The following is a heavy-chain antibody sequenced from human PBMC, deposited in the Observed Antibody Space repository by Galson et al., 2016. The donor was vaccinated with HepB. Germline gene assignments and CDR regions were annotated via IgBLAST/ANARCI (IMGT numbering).Heavy chain of an antibody. D-gene: IGHD3-16*01. CDR3: AHSRLVVDTTLVLAFDY. V-gene: IGHV2-5*02. CDR1: GFSLSTRGVG. CDR2: IYWDDDK. J-gene: IGHJ4*02. Sequence: PALVKPTQTLTLTCTFSGFSLSTRGVGVGWIRQPPGKALEWLALIYWDDDKRYSPSLRSRLTITKDTPRNQVVLTMTNMDPVDTATYHCAHSRLVVDTTLVLAFDYWGQGTLLTVSS.